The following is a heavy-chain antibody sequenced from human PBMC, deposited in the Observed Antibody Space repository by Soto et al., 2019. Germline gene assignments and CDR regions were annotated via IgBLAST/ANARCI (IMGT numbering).Heavy chain of an antibody. Sequence: SETLSLTCSVSGGSISTYYWSWIRQPPGKGLEWIGYIFYSGYTNYNPSLKSRITISVDTSKNQFSLKLSSVTAADSAVYYCARGLPFGGLFIDNWGLGTLVTVSS. J-gene: IGHJ4*02. D-gene: IGHD3-10*01. CDR2: IFYSGYT. CDR1: GGSISTYY. CDR3: ARGLPFGGLFIDN. V-gene: IGHV4-59*01.